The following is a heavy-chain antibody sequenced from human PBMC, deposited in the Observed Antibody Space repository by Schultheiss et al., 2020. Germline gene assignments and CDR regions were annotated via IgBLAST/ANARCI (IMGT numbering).Heavy chain of an antibody. V-gene: IGHV1-69*04. CDR2: IIPILGIA. D-gene: IGHD3-10*01. CDR1: GYTFTSYG. J-gene: IGHJ6*02. CDR3: ARGRGYYGSGSYYSYGMDV. Sequence: SVKVSCKASGYTFTSYGISWVRQAPGQGLEWMGKIIPILGIANYAQKFQGRVTITADKSTSTAYMELSSLRSEDTAVYYCARGRGYYGSGSYYSYGMDVWGQGTTVTVSS.